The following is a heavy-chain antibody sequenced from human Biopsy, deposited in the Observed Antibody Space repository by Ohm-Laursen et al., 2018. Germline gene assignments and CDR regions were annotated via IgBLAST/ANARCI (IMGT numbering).Heavy chain of an antibody. CDR2: INQSGRT. CDR1: GNTFRDYY. V-gene: IGHV4-34*08. CDR3: GNEVHGRDY. Sequence: PSHTLSLTCEVYGNTFRDYYWSWIRHPPAKALEWIGQINQSGRTNYNPSLKSRVTISADKSNNQFSPKLASVTSAGTAVYFCGNEVHGRDYWGLGALVTVSS. J-gene: IGHJ4*02. D-gene: IGHD2-15*01.